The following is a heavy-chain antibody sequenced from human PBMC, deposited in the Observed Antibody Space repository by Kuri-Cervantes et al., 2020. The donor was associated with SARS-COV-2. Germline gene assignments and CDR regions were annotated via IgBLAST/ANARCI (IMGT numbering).Heavy chain of an antibody. CDR2: ISSSSSYI. CDR1: GFTFSSYS. D-gene: IGHD5-12*01. Sequence: GESLKISCAASGFTFSSYSMNWVRQAPGKGLEWVSSISSSSSYIYYADSVKGRFTISRDNAKNSLYLQMNSLRAEDTAVYYRARGISYSGYDLDYWGQGTLVTVSS. CDR3: ARGISYSGYDLDY. V-gene: IGHV3-21*01. J-gene: IGHJ4*02.